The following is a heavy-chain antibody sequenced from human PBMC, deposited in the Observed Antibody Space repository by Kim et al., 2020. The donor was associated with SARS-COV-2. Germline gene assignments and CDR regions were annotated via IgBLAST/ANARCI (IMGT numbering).Heavy chain of an antibody. D-gene: IGHD3-22*01. Sequence: AQKFQGRVTMTRDTSTSTVYMELSSLRSEDTAVYYCARTYDSSGYGAFDIWGQGTMVTVSS. J-gene: IGHJ3*02. CDR3: ARTYDSSGYGAFDI. V-gene: IGHV1-46*01.